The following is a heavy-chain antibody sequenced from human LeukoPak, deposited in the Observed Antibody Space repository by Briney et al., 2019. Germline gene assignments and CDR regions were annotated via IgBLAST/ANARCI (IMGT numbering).Heavy chain of an antibody. CDR3: ARVSTYYYDSSGPAFDY. CDR2: INHSGST. J-gene: IGHJ4*02. CDR1: GGSFRGYY. Sequence: SETLSLTCAVYGGSFRGYYWSWIRQPPGKGLEWIGEINHSGSTNYNPSLKSRVTISVDTSKNQFSLKLSSVTAADTAVYYCARVSTYYYDSSGPAFDYWGQGTLVTVSS. D-gene: IGHD3-22*01. V-gene: IGHV4-34*01.